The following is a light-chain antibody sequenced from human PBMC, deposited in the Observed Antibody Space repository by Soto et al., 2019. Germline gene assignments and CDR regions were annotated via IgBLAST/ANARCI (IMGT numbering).Light chain of an antibody. V-gene: IGLV2-14*01. CDR1: SSDVGGNKY. CDR2: KVT. CDR3: ASSTSDSLYV. J-gene: IGLJ1*01. Sequence: QSVLTQPASVSGSPGKSITISCTGTSSDVGGNKYVSWYQQYPGKVPKLLINKVTNRPSGVSYRFSGSKSGNTASLTISALLAEDEADYFCASSTSDSLYVFGTGTKVTAL.